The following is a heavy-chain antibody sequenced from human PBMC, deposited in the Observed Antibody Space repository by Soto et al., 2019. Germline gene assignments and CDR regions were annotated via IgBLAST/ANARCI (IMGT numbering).Heavy chain of an antibody. Sequence: PGGSLRLSCAASGFSDYYMSWIRQAPGKGLEWVSYISSSSSYTNYADSVKGRFTISRDNAKNSLYLQMNSLRAEDTAVYYCARVGQYYFDYWGQGTLVTVSS. J-gene: IGHJ4*02. CDR2: ISSSSSYT. CDR1: GFSDYY. CDR3: ARVGQYYFDY. V-gene: IGHV3-11*06. D-gene: IGHD6-19*01.